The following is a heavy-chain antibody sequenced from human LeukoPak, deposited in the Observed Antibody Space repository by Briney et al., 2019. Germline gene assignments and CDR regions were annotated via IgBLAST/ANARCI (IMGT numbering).Heavy chain of an antibody. D-gene: IGHD3-16*01. CDR2: ISSGGTT. J-gene: IGHJ4*02. CDR1: GFPVSSNH. V-gene: IGHV3-53*01. CDR3: ASWGPLIAHGY. Sequence: GGSLRLSCAVSGFPVSSNHMSWVRQAPGKGVEWVSIISSGGTTYYPDSVKGRFTISRDNSKNTLYLQMNSLRAEDTAVYYCASWGPLIAHGYWGQGTLVTVSS.